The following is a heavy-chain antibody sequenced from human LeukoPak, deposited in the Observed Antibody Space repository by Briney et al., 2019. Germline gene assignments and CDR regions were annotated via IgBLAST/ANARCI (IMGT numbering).Heavy chain of an antibody. J-gene: IGHJ4*02. V-gene: IGHV3-23*01. Sequence: GGSLRLSCAASGFTFISYAMSWVRQAPGKGLEWVSAISGSGGSTYYADSVKGRFTISRDNSKNTLYLQMNSLRAEDTAVYYCAKDQGYGDLHPFDYWGQGTLVTVSS. CDR2: ISGSGGST. CDR1: GFTFISYA. CDR3: AKDQGYGDLHPFDY. D-gene: IGHD4-17*01.